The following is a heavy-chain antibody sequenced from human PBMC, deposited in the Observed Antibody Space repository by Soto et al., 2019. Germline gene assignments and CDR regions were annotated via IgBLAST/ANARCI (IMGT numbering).Heavy chain of an antibody. V-gene: IGHV1-18*04. D-gene: IGHD3-9*01. CDR1: GYTFTSYG. Sequence: ASVKVSCKASGYTFTSYGISWVRQAPGQGREWMGWISAYNGNTNYAQKLQGRVTMTTDTSTSTAYMELSSLRSDDTAVYYCARAYYDILTGPARYYYYYGMDVWGQGXTVTVYS. CDR2: ISAYNGNT. J-gene: IGHJ6*02. CDR3: ARAYYDILTGPARYYYYYGMDV.